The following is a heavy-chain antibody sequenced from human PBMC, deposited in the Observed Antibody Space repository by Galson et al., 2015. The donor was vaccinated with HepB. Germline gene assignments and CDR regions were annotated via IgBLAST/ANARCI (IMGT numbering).Heavy chain of an antibody. J-gene: IGHJ3*02. CDR3: ARQDTMIVVVHAFDI. D-gene: IGHD3-22*01. Sequence: SVKVSCKASGYTFTSYAMHWVRQAPGQRLEWMGWINAGNGNTKYSQKFQGRVTITRDTSASTAYMELSSLRSEDMAVYYCARQDTMIVVVHAFDIWGQGTMVTVSS. V-gene: IGHV1-3*01. CDR1: GYTFTSYA. CDR2: INAGNGNT.